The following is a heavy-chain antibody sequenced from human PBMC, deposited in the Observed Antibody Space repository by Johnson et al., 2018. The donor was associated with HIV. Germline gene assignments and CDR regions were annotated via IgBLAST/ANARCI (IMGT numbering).Heavy chain of an antibody. J-gene: IGHJ3*02. CDR2: ISYDGTKK. CDR1: GFTFSGYA. Sequence: VQLVESGGGVVQPGRSLRLSCAASGFTFSGYALHWVRQAPGKGLEWVALISYDGTKKYSAGSVKGRFTISRDNSKNTLYLQMNSLKADDTAIYYCAKDEEGYSSAWSAGTAFDIWGQGTMVTVSS. CDR3: AKDEEGYSSAWSAGTAFDI. D-gene: IGHD6-13*01. V-gene: IGHV3-30*04.